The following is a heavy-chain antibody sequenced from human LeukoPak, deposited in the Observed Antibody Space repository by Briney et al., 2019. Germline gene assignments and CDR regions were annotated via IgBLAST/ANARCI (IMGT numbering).Heavy chain of an antibody. CDR2: ISSSSSYI. D-gene: IGHD3-22*01. CDR3: ARDRQAPAITMIVVVAQYYYYYYGMDV. V-gene: IGHV3-21*01. Sequence: GGSLRLSCTASGFTVSSKYMTWVRQAPGKGLEWVSSISSSSSYIYYADSVKGRFTISRDNAKNSLYLQMNSLRAEDTAVYYCARDRQAPAITMIVVVAQYYYYYYGMDVWGQGTTVTVSS. CDR1: GFTVSSKY. J-gene: IGHJ6*02.